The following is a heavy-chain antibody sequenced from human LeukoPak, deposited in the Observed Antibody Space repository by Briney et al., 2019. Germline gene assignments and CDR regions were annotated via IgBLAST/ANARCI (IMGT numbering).Heavy chain of an antibody. D-gene: IGHD3-16*02. V-gene: IGHV4-38-2*01. Sequence: SETLSLTCAVSGYSISSGYYWGWIRQPPGKGLEWIGSIYHSGSTYYNPSLKSRVTISVDTSKNQFSLKLSSVTAADTAVYYCARHPPYDYVWGSYRSSFDYWGQGTPVTVSS. CDR1: GYSISSGYY. CDR3: ARHPPYDYVWGSYRSSFDY. J-gene: IGHJ4*02. CDR2: IYHSGST.